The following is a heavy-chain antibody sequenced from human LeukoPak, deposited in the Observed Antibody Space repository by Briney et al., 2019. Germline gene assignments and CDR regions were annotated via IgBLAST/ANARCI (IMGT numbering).Heavy chain of an antibody. J-gene: IGHJ4*02. D-gene: IGHD3-10*01. CDR3: ARVYYGSGIPFDY. CDR1: GGSLSSGGYY. Sequence: PLGTLSLTCTVSGGSLSSGGYYWSWIRQHPGKGLEWIGYIYYSGSTYYNPSLKSRVTISVDTSKNQFSLKLSSVTAADTAVYYCARVYYGSGIPFDYWGQGTLVTVSS. CDR2: IYYSGST. V-gene: IGHV4-31*03.